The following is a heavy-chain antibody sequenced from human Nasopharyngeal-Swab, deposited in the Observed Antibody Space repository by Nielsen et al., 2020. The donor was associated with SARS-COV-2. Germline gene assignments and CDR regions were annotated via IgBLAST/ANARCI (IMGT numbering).Heavy chain of an antibody. V-gene: IGHV3-7*01. CDR3: ARDIGDGFDY. Sequence: GESLKISCAASGFTFSSYWMSWVRQAPGKGLEWVANIKQDGSEKYYVDSVKGRFTISRDNAKNSLYLQMNSLRAEDTAVYYCARDIGDGFDYWGQGTLVTVSS. D-gene: IGHD1-26*01. CDR2: IKQDGSEK. CDR1: GFTFSSYW. J-gene: IGHJ4*02.